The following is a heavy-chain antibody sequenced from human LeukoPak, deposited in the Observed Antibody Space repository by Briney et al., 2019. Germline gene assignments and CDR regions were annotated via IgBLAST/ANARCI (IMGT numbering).Heavy chain of an antibody. CDR1: GFTFSSYG. J-gene: IGHJ2*01. CDR2: ISYDGSNK. Sequence: GSLRLSCAASGFTFSSYGMHWVRQAPGRGLEWVAVISYDGSNKYYADSVKGRITISRDNSKNTLYLQMNSLRAEDTAVYYCAREPGYYDILTGYYKVGYFDLWGRGTLVTVSS. V-gene: IGHV3-30*03. CDR3: AREPGYYDILTGYYKVGYFDL. D-gene: IGHD3-9*01.